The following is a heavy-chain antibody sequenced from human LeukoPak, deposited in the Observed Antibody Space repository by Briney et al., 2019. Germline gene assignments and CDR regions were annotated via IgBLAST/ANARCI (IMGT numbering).Heavy chain of an antibody. V-gene: IGHV3-7*01. D-gene: IGHD6-13*01. CDR3: TREAAAGIDY. Sequence: GGSLRLSCAASGFTFSTYWMSWVRRAPGKGLEWVANIKQDGSEKYYLDSVKGRFTISRDNAKNSLYLQMNSLRAEDTAVYFCTREAAAGIDYWGQGTLVTVSS. J-gene: IGHJ4*02. CDR1: GFTFSTYW. CDR2: IKQDGSEK.